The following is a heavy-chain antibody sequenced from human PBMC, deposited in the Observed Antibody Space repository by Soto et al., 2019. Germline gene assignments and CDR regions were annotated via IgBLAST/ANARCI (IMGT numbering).Heavy chain of an antibody. Sequence: PSETLSLTCTVSGGSISSSSYYWGWIRQPPGKGLEWIGSIYYSGSTYYNPSLKSRVTISVDTSKNQFSLKLSSVTAADTAVYYCARQLGYSYGYYYYGMDVWGQGTTVTV. D-gene: IGHD5-18*01. CDR1: GGSISSSSYY. J-gene: IGHJ6*02. CDR3: ARQLGYSYGYYYYGMDV. CDR2: IYYSGST. V-gene: IGHV4-39*01.